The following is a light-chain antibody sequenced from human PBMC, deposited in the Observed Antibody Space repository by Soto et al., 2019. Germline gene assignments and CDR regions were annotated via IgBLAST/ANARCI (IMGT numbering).Light chain of an antibody. V-gene: IGKV1-39*01. CDR1: QSISSS. CDR2: AAS. CDR3: QQSYSTPPLT. J-gene: IGKJ4*01. Sequence: DIQMTQSPSSLSASVGDRVTITSRASQSISSSLNWYQQKPGKAPMLLIYAASILQSVVTSRFSGSGSGTDFTLTISSLQPEDLATYYCQQSYSTPPLTFGGGTKVEIK.